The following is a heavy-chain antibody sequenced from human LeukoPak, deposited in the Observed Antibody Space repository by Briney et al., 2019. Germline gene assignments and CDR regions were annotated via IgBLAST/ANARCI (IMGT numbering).Heavy chain of an antibody. CDR1: GFTFSGSA. J-gene: IGHJ4*02. CDR2: IRSKASSYAT. D-gene: IGHD3-22*01. Sequence: PGGSLRLSCAASGFTFSGSAMHWVRQASGKGLEWVGRIRSKASSYATAYAASVKGRFTISRDDSKNTAYLQMNSLKTEDTAVYYCTSQTDTHYYDSSPMDWGQGTLVTVSS. V-gene: IGHV3-73*01. CDR3: TSQTDTHYYDSSPMD.